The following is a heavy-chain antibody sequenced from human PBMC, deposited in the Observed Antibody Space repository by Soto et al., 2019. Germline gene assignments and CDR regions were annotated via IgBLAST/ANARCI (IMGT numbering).Heavy chain of an antibody. D-gene: IGHD1-26*01. J-gene: IGHJ4*02. CDR2: NNAGSSST. CDR3: ARESPYSGRRLDY. Sequence: QVQLLQSGAEVRIPGASVKVSCKASGYTFSNYAIHWVRQAPGQRLEWMGWNNAGSSSTKYSQKFQGRVTISRDTSASIAYMELSSLRSEDAAVYYCARESPYSGRRLDYWGQGTLVTVSS. V-gene: IGHV1-3*01. CDR1: GYTFSNYA.